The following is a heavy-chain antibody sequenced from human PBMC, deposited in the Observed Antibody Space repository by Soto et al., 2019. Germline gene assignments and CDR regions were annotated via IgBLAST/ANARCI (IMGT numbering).Heavy chain of an antibody. V-gene: IGHV1-69*13. Sequence: SVKGSCNASGGTFSSYAISWVRQAPGQGLEWMGGIIPIFGTANYAQKFQGRVTITADESTSTAYMELSSLRSEDTAVYYCARDYCSGGRCYSGQVGYYFYGMHVSGQGTTVTV. CDR3: ARDYCSGGRCYSGQVGYYFYGMHV. CDR2: IIPIFGTA. CDR1: GGTFSSYA. D-gene: IGHD2-15*01. J-gene: IGHJ6*02.